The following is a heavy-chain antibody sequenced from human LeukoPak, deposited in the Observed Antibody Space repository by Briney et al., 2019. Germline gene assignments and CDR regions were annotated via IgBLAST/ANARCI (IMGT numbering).Heavy chain of an antibody. CDR3: ASGYSGYQSDY. J-gene: IGHJ4*02. V-gene: IGHV3-21*01. Sequence: GGSLRLSCAASGFTFSSYSMNWVRQAPGKGLEWVSSISGSNSYIYYADSMKGRFTISRDNAKNSLYLQMNSLRVEDTAVYYCASGYSGYQSDYWGQGTLVTVSS. CDR2: ISGSNSYI. CDR1: GFTFSSYS. D-gene: IGHD5-12*01.